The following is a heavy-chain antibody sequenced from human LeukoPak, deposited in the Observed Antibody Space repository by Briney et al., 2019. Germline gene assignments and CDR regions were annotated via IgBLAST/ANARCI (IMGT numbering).Heavy chain of an antibody. CDR2: IYYSGST. Sequence: SETLSLTCTVSGGSLSSYYWSWIRQPPGKGLEWIGYIYYSGSTNYNPSLKSRVTISVDTSKNQFSLKLSSVTAADTAVYYCARDSGVVVPAASPAYYYYGMDVWGQGTTVTVSS. CDR1: GGSLSSYY. D-gene: IGHD2-2*01. V-gene: IGHV4-59*01. J-gene: IGHJ6*02. CDR3: ARDSGVVVPAASPAYYYYGMDV.